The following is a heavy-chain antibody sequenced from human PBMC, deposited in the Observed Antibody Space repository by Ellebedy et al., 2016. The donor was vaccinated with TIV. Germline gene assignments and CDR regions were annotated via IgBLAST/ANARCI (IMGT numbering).Heavy chain of an antibody. CDR1: GYSISSGYY. V-gene: IGHV4-38-2*02. Sequence: MPSETLSLTCSVSGYSISSGYYWGWIRQPPGKGLEWIGTIYHSGSTYYNPSLKSRVTMSVDTSKNQFSLKLSSVTATDTAVYYCARDPALPRGRFDTWGQGTLVTVSS. CDR3: ARDPALPRGRFDT. J-gene: IGHJ5*02. CDR2: IYHSGST.